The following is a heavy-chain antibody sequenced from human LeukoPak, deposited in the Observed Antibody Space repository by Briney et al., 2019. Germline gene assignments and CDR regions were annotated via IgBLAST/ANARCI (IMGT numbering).Heavy chain of an antibody. CDR2: ISGSGGST. CDR1: GFTFSDSW. CDR3: AKVELRYFPPNWFDP. Sequence: PGGSLRLSCAASGFTFSDSWMSWVRQAPGKGLEWVSAISGSGGSTYYADSVKGRFTISRDNSKNTLYLQMNSLRAEDTAVYYCAKVELRYFPPNWFDPWGQGTLVTVSS. V-gene: IGHV3-23*01. J-gene: IGHJ5*02. D-gene: IGHD3-9*01.